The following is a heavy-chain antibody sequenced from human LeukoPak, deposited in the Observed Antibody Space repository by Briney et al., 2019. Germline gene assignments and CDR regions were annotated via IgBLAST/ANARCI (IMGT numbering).Heavy chain of an antibody. Sequence: GESLKISCKGSGYSFTSYWMGWVRQMPGKGLEWMGIIYPGDSDTRYSPSFQGQVTISADKSISTAYLQWSSLKASDTAMYYCARSSNYDSSGYVGDYWGQGTLVTVSS. V-gene: IGHV5-51*01. CDR3: ARSSNYDSSGYVGDY. J-gene: IGHJ4*02. D-gene: IGHD3-22*01. CDR2: IYPGDSDT. CDR1: GYSFTSYW.